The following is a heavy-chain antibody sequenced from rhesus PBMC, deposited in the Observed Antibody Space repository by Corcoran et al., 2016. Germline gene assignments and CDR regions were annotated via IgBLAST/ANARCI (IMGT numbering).Heavy chain of an antibody. D-gene: IGHD6-31*01. Sequence: QLQLQESGPGLVKPSETLSVTCAVSGGSISSSYWSWIRQAPGKGLEWIGNIYGSGSSTNYNPSLKSRVTLSVDTSKNQLSLKLSSVTTADTAVYYCARDLTYSSGWYGFDYWGQGVLVTVSS. V-gene: IGHV4-169*02. CDR1: GGSISSSY. CDR3: ARDLTYSSGWYGFDY. CDR2: IYGSGSST. J-gene: IGHJ4*01.